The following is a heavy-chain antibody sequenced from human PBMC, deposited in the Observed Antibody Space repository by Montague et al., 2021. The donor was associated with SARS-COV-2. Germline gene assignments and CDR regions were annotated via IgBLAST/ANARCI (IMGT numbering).Heavy chain of an antibody. Sequence: VSPGASLSSDSLSWHWIRQSPLRGLEWLASAYYRSKWYNDSAPSVSGRATVKPDTSRNQFSLHLDSATPEDTALYFCARKMDSSFDVWGKGTMVIVSS. D-gene: IGHD2-2*03. CDR1: GASLSSDSLS. V-gene: IGHV6-1*01. CDR3: ARKMDSSFDV. J-gene: IGHJ3*01. CDR2: AYYRSKWYN.